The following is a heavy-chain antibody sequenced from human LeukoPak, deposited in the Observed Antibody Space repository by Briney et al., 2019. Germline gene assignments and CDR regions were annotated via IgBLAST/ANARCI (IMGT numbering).Heavy chain of an antibody. CDR3: GSLADTVLGTGVDY. CDR1: GGSISSSSYS. Sequence: SETLSLTCTVSGGSISSSSYSWGWIRQPPGKGLEWIGSIYYSGSTYYNPSLKSRVTISVDTSKNQFSLKLSSVTAADTAVYYCGSLADTVLGTGVDYGGQETRVTVSS. J-gene: IGHJ4*02. V-gene: IGHV4-39*01. D-gene: IGHD5-18*01. CDR2: IYYSGST.